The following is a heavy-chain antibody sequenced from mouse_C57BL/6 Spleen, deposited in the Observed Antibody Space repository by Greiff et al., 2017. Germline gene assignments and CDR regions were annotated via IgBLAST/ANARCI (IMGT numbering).Heavy chain of an antibody. D-gene: IGHD2-12*01. CDR1: GYTFTSYW. Sequence: VQLQQSGAELVKPGASVKLSCKASGYTFTSYWMHWVKQRPGRGLEWIGRIDPNSGGNKYNEKFTRKATLTVDKPSSTAYLQLSSLTSADSAVYYCARVPYYKGDYYVDYWGQGTTLTVSS. CDR3: ARVPYYKGDYYVDY. CDR2: IDPNSGGN. V-gene: IGHV1-72*01. J-gene: IGHJ2*01.